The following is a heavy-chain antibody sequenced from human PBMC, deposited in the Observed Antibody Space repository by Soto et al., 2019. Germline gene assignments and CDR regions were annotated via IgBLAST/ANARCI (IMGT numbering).Heavy chain of an antibody. D-gene: IGHD3-22*01. Sequence: QVQLVESGGGVVQPGRSLRLSCAASGFTFSNYAMHWVRQGPGKGLEWVAVISYDGTNKYYADSVKGRFTISRDNSKNTXYXXMKSLRAEDTAVYYCARDGSYYDSSGYYYSVPGDYWGQGTLVTVSS. CDR2: ISYDGTNK. V-gene: IGHV3-30-3*01. CDR1: GFTFSNYA. J-gene: IGHJ4*02. CDR3: ARDGSYYDSSGYYYSVPGDY.